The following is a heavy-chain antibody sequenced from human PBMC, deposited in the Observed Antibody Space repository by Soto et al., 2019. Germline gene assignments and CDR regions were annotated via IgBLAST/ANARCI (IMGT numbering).Heavy chain of an antibody. CDR1: GGTFSSYA. D-gene: IGHD6-6*01. CDR3: ARGYSSSSWIYYYGMDV. Sequence: SVKVSCKASGGTFSSYAISWVRQAPGQGLEWMGGIIPIFGTANYAQKFQGRVTITADESTSTAYMELSSLRSEDTAVYYCARGYSSSSWIYYYGMDVWGQGTKVTVSS. CDR2: IIPIFGTA. V-gene: IGHV1-69*13. J-gene: IGHJ6*02.